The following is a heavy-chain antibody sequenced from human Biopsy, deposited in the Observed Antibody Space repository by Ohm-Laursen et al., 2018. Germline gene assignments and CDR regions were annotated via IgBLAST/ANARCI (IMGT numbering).Heavy chain of an antibody. D-gene: IGHD3-3*01. CDR3: ARTPRDSFWSGSYKRGLWFDP. CDR2: VYNGGIT. CDR1: GGSVDDYF. V-gene: IGHV4-59*02. J-gene: IGHJ5*02. Sequence: PGTLSLTCCVSGGSVDDYFWNWIRQPPGKGLEWIGHVYNGGITNYNPSLKSRVTISKDTSKNQFSLQVNSVTAADTAVYYCARTPRDSFWSGSYKRGLWFDPWGQGTLVIVSS.